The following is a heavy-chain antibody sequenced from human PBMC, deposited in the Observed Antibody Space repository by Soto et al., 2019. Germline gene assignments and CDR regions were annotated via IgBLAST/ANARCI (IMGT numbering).Heavy chain of an antibody. Sequence: QVQLQESGPGLVKPSQTLSLTCTVSGGSISSGGYYWSWIRQHPGKGLEWIGYISYSGSTYYNPSLKSRVTISVDTSKNQFSLKLSSVTAADTAVYYCAREEGQPPYYYYYMDVWGKGTTVTVSS. J-gene: IGHJ6*03. CDR2: ISYSGST. V-gene: IGHV4-31*03. CDR3: AREEGQPPYYYYYMDV. CDR1: GGSISSGGYY.